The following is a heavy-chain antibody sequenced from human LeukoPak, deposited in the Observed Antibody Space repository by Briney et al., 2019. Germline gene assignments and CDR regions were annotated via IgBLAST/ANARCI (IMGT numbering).Heavy chain of an antibody. CDR2: IKQEGSEK. V-gene: IGHV3-7*01. J-gene: IGHJ4*02. CDR1: GFTLSSNW. Sequence: GRSLRLSCAVSGFTLSSNWMSSVRQAPGKGLECVANIKQEGSEKYYVDSVKGRFSISRDNAKNSLYLQMNSLRAEDTAVYYCARGGSRYDNWGQGTLVTVSP. D-gene: IGHD3-22*01. CDR3: ARGGSRYDN.